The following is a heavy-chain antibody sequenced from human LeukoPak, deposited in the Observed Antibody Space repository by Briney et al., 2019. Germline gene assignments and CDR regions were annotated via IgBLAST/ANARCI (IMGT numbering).Heavy chain of an antibody. CDR1: GFTVSSNY. V-gene: IGHV3-66*01. D-gene: IGHD4-17*01. CDR3: ASARYGVVAEYFQH. J-gene: IGHJ1*01. Sequence: AGGSLRLSCAASGFTVSSNYMSWVRQAPGKGVEWVSVIYSGGSTYYAVCVKGRFTISRDNSKNTLYLQMNSLRAEDTAVYYCASARYGVVAEYFQHWGQGTLVTVSS. CDR2: IYSGGST.